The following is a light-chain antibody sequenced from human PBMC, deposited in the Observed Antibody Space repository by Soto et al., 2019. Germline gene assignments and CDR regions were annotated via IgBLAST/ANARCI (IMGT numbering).Light chain of an antibody. CDR3: QQYYKGRT. CDR1: QSVSSS. V-gene: IGKV3-15*01. J-gene: IGKJ1*01. CDR2: GTS. Sequence: EIVMTQSPATLSVSPGERATLSCRASQSVSSSLAWYQQKPGLAPRLLIYGTSTRATGIPARFSGSGSGTEFTLTISSLQSEDFAVYYCQQYYKGRTFGQGPKVEIK.